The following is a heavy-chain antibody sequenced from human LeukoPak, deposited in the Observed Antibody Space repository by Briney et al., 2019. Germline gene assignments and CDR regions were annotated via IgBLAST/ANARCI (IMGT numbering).Heavy chain of an antibody. CDR2: INHSGST. V-gene: IGHV4-34*01. CDR3: ARGYGYVVHGFDY. J-gene: IGHJ4*02. D-gene: IGHD6-13*01. Sequence: SETLSLTCAVLGGSFSGYYWSWIRKPPGKGLEWIGEINHSGSTNYNPSLKSRVTISVDTSKNQFSLTLSSVTAADTAVYYCARGYGYVVHGFDYWGQGTLVTVSS. CDR1: GGSFSGYY.